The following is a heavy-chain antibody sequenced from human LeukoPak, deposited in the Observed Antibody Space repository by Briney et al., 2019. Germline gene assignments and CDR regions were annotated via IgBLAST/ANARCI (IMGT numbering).Heavy chain of an antibody. D-gene: IGHD5-24*01. Sequence: PGGSLRLSCAASGFTFSSYAMHWVRQAPGKGLERVAVISYDGSNKYYADSVKGRFTISRDNSKNTLYLQMNSLRAEDTAVYYCATLVEMATIVFDYWGQGTLVTVSS. V-gene: IGHV3-30-3*01. J-gene: IGHJ4*02. CDR1: GFTFSSYA. CDR2: ISYDGSNK. CDR3: ATLVEMATIVFDY.